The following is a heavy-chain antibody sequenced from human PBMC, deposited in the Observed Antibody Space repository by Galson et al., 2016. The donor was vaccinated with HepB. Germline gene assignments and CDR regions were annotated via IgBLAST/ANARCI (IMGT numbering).Heavy chain of an antibody. D-gene: IGHD6-13*01. CDR2: IVVGSGNT. CDR3: AAGKGHTSWYIRTTVLGYYYGMDV. J-gene: IGHJ6*02. Sequence: SVKVSCKASGFTFSSSAVQWVRQARGQRLEWIGWIVVGSGNTNYAQKFQERVTITRDMSTNTAYMELSSLRSEDTAVYYCAAGKGHTSWYIRTTVLGYYYGMDVWGQGTTVTVSS. V-gene: IGHV1-58*01. CDR1: GFTFSSSA.